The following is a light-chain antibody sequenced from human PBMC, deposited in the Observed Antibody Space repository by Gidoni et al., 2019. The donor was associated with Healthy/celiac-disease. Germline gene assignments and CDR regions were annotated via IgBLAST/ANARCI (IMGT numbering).Light chain of an antibody. Sequence: TQPPSVSVAPGKTARITCGGNNIGSKSVHWYQQKPGQAPVLVIYYDSDRPSGIPERFSGSNSGNTATLTISRVEAGDEADYYCQVWDSSSDHVVFGGGTKLTV. V-gene: IGLV3-21*04. CDR1: NIGSKS. CDR2: YDS. CDR3: QVWDSSSDHVV. J-gene: IGLJ2*01.